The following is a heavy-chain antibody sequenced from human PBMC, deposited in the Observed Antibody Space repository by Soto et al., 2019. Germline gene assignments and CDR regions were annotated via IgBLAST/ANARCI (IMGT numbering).Heavy chain of an antibody. CDR3: AHCYDILTGYEHLEYFQH. CDR2: IYWDDDK. J-gene: IGHJ1*01. CDR1: GFSLSTSGVG. V-gene: IGHV2-5*02. D-gene: IGHD3-9*01. Sequence: QITLKESGPTLVKPTQTLTLTCTFSGFSLSTSGVGVGWIRQPPGKALEWLALIYWDDDKRYSPSLKSRPIITHDTCKNQVVLTMTNMDPVDTATYYCAHCYDILTGYEHLEYFQHWGQGTLVTVSS.